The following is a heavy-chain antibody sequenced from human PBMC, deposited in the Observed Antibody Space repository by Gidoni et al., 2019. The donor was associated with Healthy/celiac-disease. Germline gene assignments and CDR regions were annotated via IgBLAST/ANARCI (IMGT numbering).Heavy chain of an antibody. D-gene: IGHD6-13*01. CDR2: INHSGST. CDR1: GGSFSGYY. Sequence: QVQLQQWGAGLLKPSENLALTCAVYGGSFSGYYWSWIRQPPGKGLEWIGEINHSGSTNYNPSLKSRVTISVDTSKNQISLKLSSVTAADTAVYYCARGYSSSWYGREFDYWGQGTLVTVSS. CDR3: ARGYSSSWYGREFDY. V-gene: IGHV4-34*01. J-gene: IGHJ4*02.